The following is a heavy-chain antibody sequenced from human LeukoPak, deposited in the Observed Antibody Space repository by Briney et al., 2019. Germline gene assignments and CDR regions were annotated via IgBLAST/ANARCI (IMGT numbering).Heavy chain of an antibody. CDR1: GYTFTNYH. V-gene: IGHV1-8*03. D-gene: IGHD2-21*02. CDR3: ARTTSMTASGYDY. Sequence: ASVKVSCKASGYTFTNYHINWVRQASGQGLEWMTWINPDTGDKGYARKFQDRVTITTDTSISTAYMELSSLSSEDTAVYFCARTTSMTASGYDYWGQGTLVAVSS. CDR2: INPDTGDK. J-gene: IGHJ4*02.